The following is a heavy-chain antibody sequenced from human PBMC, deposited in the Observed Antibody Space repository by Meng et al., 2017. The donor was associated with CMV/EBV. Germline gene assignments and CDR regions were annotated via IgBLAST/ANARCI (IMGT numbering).Heavy chain of an antibody. CDR1: GGSISSYY. J-gene: IGHJ2*01. D-gene: IGHD1-7*01. Sequence: VRLQESGPGLVTPSETLSLTCTVSGGSISSYYWSWIRQPAGKGLEWIGRIYTSGSTNYNPSLKSRVTMSVDTSKNQFSLKLSSVTAADTAVYYCAKSSEQNWNYGGWYFDLWGRGTLVTVSS. CDR2: IYTSGST. V-gene: IGHV4-4*07. CDR3: AKSSEQNWNYGGWYFDL.